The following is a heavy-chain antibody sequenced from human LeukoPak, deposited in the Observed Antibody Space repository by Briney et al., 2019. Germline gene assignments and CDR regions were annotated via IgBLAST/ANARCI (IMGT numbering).Heavy chain of an antibody. J-gene: IGHJ1*01. Sequence: AGSLRLSCAASGFTFSSYAMSWVRQAPGKGLEWVSAISGIGGSTYYADTVKGRFTISRDNSKNTLYLQMNSLRAEDTAVYYCAKASIITMVRGPVFQHWGQGTLVTVSS. V-gene: IGHV3-23*01. CDR3: AKASIITMVRGPVFQH. CDR2: ISGIGGST. CDR1: GFTFSSYA. D-gene: IGHD3-10*01.